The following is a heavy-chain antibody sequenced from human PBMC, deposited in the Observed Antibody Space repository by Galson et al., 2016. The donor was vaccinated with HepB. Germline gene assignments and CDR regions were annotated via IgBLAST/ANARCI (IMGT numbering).Heavy chain of an antibody. CDR2: IRSDGTTT. V-gene: IGHV3-48*02. D-gene: IGHD2-21*01. J-gene: IGHJ4*02. CDR3: ARDPHSLDF. Sequence: SLRLSCAASGFSLSSYSMNWVRQAPGKGLEWVSYIRSDGTTTHYADSVKGRFTISRDVAKNSVYLQMSSLREEDTAIYYCARDPHSLDFWGQGTLVTVSS. CDR1: GFSLSSYS.